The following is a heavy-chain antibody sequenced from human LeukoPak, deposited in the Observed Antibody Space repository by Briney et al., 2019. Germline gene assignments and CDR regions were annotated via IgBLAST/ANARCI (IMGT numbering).Heavy chain of an antibody. V-gene: IGHV4-59*01. J-gene: IGHJ4*02. CDR3: ARDNYGDSFDY. Sequence: PSETLSLTCTVSGGSISSYYWSWIRQPPGKGLEWIGYIYYSGSTNYNPSLKSRVTISVDTSKNQFSLKLSSVTAADTAVYYCARDNYGDSFDYWAREPWSPSPQ. D-gene: IGHD4-17*01. CDR1: GGSISSYY. CDR2: IYYSGST.